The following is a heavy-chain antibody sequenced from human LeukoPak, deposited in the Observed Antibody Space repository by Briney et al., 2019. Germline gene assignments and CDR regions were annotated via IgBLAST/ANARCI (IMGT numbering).Heavy chain of an antibody. D-gene: IGHD2-15*01. J-gene: IGHJ4*02. CDR1: GYTFTSYD. Sequence: ASVKVSCKASGYTFTSYDFNWVRQATRQGLEWMGWMNPNSGNTGYAQKFQGRVTMTRNTSISTAYMEVSSLRSEDTAVYYCARGAPQEYCSGGSCPYFDYWGQGTLVTVSS. CDR2: MNPNSGNT. CDR3: ARGAPQEYCSGGSCPYFDY. V-gene: IGHV1-8*01.